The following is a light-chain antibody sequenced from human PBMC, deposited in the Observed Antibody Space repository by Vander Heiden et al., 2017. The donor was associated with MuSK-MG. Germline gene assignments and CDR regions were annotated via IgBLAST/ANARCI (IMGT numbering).Light chain of an antibody. CDR1: QGISRY. J-gene: IGKJ2*01. CDR3: QQSYSTPHT. CDR2: VAS. Sequence: AIRMSQSPSSFSASTGDRVTITCRASQGISRYLAWYQQKPGKAPKLLISVASTLESGVPSRISGSGSGTDFTLTISCLQPEDFATYYCQQSYSTPHTFGHGTKVEIK. V-gene: IGKV1-8*01.